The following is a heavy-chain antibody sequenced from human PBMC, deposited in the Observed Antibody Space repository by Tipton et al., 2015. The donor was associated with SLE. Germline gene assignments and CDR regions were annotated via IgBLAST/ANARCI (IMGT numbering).Heavy chain of an antibody. CDR3: AGNYDSSQGYYYYYGMDV. D-gene: IGHD3-22*01. J-gene: IGHJ6*02. CDR2: INPNSGGT. V-gene: IGHV1-2*02. Sequence: QLVQSGAEVKKPGASVKVSCKASGYTFTGYYMHWVRQAPGQGLEWMGWINPNSGGTNYAQKFQGRVTMTMDTSISTAYMELSRLRSDDTAVYYCAGNYDSSQGYYYYYGMDVWGQGTTVTVSS. CDR1: GYTFTGYY.